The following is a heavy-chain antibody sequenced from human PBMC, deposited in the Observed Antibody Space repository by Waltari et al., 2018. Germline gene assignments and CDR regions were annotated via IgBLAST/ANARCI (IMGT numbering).Heavy chain of an antibody. J-gene: IGHJ6*02. CDR2: IYSGGST. D-gene: IGHD5-12*01. CDR3: ARDPVDIVATQAMGVGGMDV. CDR1: GFTVSSNY. Sequence: EVQLVESGGGLIQPGGSLRLSCAASGFTVSSNYMSWVRQAPGKGLEWVSVIYSGGSTYYADSVKGRFTISRDNSKNTLYLQMNSLRAEDTAVYYCARDPVDIVATQAMGVGGMDVWGQGTTVTVSS. V-gene: IGHV3-53*01.